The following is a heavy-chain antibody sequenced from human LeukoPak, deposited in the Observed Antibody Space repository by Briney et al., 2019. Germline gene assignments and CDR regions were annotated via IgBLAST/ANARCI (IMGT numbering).Heavy chain of an antibody. CDR2: IRYDGSNQ. D-gene: IGHD6-19*01. Sequence: GGSLRLSCAASGFTFSSYGMHWVRQAPGKGLEWVAFIRYDGSNQYYADSVKGRFTISRDNSKNTLCLQMNSLRAEDTAVYYCAKDGIAASGWYADYWGQGTLVTVSS. CDR1: GFTFSSYG. CDR3: AKDGIAASGWYADY. J-gene: IGHJ4*02. V-gene: IGHV3-30*02.